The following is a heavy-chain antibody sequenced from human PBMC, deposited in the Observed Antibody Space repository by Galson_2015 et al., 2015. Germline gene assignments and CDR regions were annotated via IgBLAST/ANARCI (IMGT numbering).Heavy chain of an antibody. CDR2: ISGSGGNT. V-gene: IGHV3-23*01. Sequence: SLRLSCAASGFTFSSYAMSWVRQAPGKGLEWVSAISGSGGNTYYADSVKGRFTISRDNSKNTLYLQMNSLRAEDTAVYYCAKDRIAVAGRPYYFDYWGQGTLVSVSS. D-gene: IGHD6-19*01. J-gene: IGHJ4*02. CDR3: AKDRIAVAGRPYYFDY. CDR1: GFTFSSYA.